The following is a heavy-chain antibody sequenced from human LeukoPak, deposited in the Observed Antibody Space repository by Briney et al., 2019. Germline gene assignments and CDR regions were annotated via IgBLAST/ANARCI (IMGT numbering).Heavy chain of an antibody. CDR2: MNPNSGNT. Sequence: GASVKVSCKASGYTFTSYDINWVRQATGRGLGWMGWMNPNSGNTGYAQKFQGRVTMTRNTSISTAYMELSSLRSEDTAVYYCARFSIFGVVIYYYGMDVWGQGTTVTVSS. J-gene: IGHJ6*02. D-gene: IGHD3-3*01. CDR3: ARFSIFGVVIYYYGMDV. V-gene: IGHV1-8*01. CDR1: GYTFTSYD.